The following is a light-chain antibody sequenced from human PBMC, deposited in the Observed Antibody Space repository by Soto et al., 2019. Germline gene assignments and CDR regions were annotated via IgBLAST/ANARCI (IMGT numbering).Light chain of an antibody. Sequence: VLAQAPGTLSLYPGESAPLSGRASQTISSRYLTWYQQKSGQVPRLLIYAASSRATGIPDRFSGSGSGTDFTLTISRLEPEDVAVYYCHHSGTSQRTFGQGTKVEIK. CDR1: QTISSRY. CDR3: HHSGTSQRT. CDR2: AAS. J-gene: IGKJ1*01. V-gene: IGKV3-20*01.